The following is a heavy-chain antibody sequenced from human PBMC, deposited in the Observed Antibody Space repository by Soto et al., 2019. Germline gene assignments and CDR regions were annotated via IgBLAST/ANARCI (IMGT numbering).Heavy chain of an antibody. CDR3: ARLEGVAARPDKSWFDP. Sequence: QVQLVQSGAEVKKPGASVKVSCKASGYTFTSYAMHWVRQAPGQRLEWMGWINAGNGNTKYSQKFQGRVTITRDTSASTAYMELSSLRSEDTAVYYCARLEGVAARPDKSWFDPWGQGTLVTVSS. V-gene: IGHV1-3*01. CDR1: GYTFTSYA. J-gene: IGHJ5*02. D-gene: IGHD6-6*01. CDR2: INAGNGNT.